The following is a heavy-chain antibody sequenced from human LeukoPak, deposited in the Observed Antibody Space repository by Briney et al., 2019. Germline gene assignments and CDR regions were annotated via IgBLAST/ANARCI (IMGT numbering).Heavy chain of an antibody. V-gene: IGHV4-61*01. D-gene: IGHD6-13*01. Sequence: TSETLSLTCTVSGGSISSSSYYWSWIRQPPGKGLEWIGYIYYSGSTNYNPSLKSRVTISVDTSKNQFSLKLSSVTAADTAVYYCARDHSIAAAVRPYAFDIWGQGTMVTVSS. J-gene: IGHJ3*02. CDR2: IYYSGST. CDR3: ARDHSIAAAVRPYAFDI. CDR1: GGSISSSSYY.